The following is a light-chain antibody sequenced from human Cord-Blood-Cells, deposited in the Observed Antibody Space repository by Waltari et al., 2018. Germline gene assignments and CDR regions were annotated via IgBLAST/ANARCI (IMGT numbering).Light chain of an antibody. J-gene: IGKJ1*01. V-gene: IGKV3-11*01. CDR2: DAS. CDR3: QQRSNWPWT. Sequence: EIVLTQSPATLSLSPGERATLSCRASQSVSSYLAWYQQKPGQAHRLLIYDASNRATGIPARFSGSGSGTDLTLTISSLEPEDFAVYYCQQRSNWPWTFGQGTKVEIK. CDR1: QSVSSY.